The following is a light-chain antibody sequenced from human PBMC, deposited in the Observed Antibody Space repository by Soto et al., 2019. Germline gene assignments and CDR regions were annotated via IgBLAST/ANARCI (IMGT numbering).Light chain of an antibody. CDR2: EVS. Sequence: QSVLTHPASVTGSPGQSITISCTGTSSDVGAYNYVSWYQQHPGKAPRLMIYEVSNRPSGVSNRFSGSKSGNTASLTISGLQAEDEADYYCSSYTSRSNSVFGAGTKVT. V-gene: IGLV2-14*01. J-gene: IGLJ1*01. CDR1: SSDVGAYNY. CDR3: SSYTSRSNSV.